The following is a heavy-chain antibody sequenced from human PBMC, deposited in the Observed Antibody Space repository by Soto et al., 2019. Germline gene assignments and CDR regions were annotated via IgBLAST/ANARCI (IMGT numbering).Heavy chain of an antibody. D-gene: IGHD3-10*01. CDR3: ARLAMVRGVDYYYYGMDV. Sequence: KPSETLSLTCTVSGGSISSYYWSWIRQPPGKGLEWIGYIYYSGSTNYNPSLKSRVTISVDTSKNQFSLKLSSVTAADTAVYYCARLAMVRGVDYYYYGMDVWGQGTTVTVSS. CDR1: GGSISSYY. J-gene: IGHJ6*02. V-gene: IGHV4-59*01. CDR2: IYYSGST.